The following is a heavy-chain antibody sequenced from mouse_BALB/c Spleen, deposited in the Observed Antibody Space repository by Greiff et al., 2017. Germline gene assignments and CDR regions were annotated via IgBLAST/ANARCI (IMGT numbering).Heavy chain of an antibody. CDR3: ARDRGRRDY. CDR1: GFTFSSYG. Sequence: DVMLVESGGGLVQPGGSLKLSCAASGFTFSSYGMSWVRQTPDKRLELVATINSNGGSTYYPDSVKGRFTISRDNAKNTLYLQMSSLKSEDTAMYYCARDRGRRDYWGQGTTLTVSS. J-gene: IGHJ2*01. V-gene: IGHV5-6-3*01. CDR2: INSNGGST. D-gene: IGHD2-12*01.